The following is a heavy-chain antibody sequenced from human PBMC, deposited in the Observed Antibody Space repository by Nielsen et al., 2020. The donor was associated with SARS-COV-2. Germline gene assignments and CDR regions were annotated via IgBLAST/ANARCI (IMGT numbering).Heavy chain of an antibody. CDR2: INHSGST. D-gene: IGHD3-10*01. J-gene: IGHJ4*02. CDR1: GGSFSGYY. Sequence: GSLRLSCAVYGGSFSGYYWSWIRQPPGKGLEWIGEINHSGSTNYNPSLKSRVTISVDTSKNQFSLKLSSVTAADTAVYYCARVAGITMVRGRSIIDYWGQGTLVTVSS. V-gene: IGHV4-34*01. CDR3: ARVAGITMVRGRSIIDY.